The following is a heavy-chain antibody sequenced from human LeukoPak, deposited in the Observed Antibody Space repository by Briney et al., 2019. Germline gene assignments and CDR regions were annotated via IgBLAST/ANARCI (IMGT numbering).Heavy chain of an antibody. D-gene: IGHD1-26*01. CDR1: GFTFDDYA. J-gene: IGHJ6*02. CDR2: ISWNSGSI. Sequence: GGSLRLSCAASGFTFDDYAMQWVRQAPGKGLEWVSGISWNSGSIGYADSVKGRFTISRDNAENSLYLQMNSLRAEDTALYYCAKDGGEPPHEDYYYGMDVWGQGTTVTVSS. V-gene: IGHV3-9*01. CDR3: AKDGGEPPHEDYYYGMDV.